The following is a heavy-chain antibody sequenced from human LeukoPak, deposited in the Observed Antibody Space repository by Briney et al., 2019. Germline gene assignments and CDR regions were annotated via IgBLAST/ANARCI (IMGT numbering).Heavy chain of an antibody. V-gene: IGHV3-9*01. D-gene: IGHD3-10*01. CDR2: NSWYSGSI. Sequence: PGRSLRLSCAASGFPFDDYAMHWVRQAPGEGLEWVSGNSWYSGSIGYADSVKGRFAISRDNAKHSLYLQMNSLRAEGTALYYCAKDSHSYRSFGYFDYWGQGTLVTVSS. J-gene: IGHJ4*02. CDR1: GFPFDDYA. CDR3: AKDSHSYRSFGYFDY.